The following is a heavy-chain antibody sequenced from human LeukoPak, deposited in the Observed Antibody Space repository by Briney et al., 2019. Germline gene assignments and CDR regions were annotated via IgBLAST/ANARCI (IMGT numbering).Heavy chain of an antibody. V-gene: IGHV3-30*02. CDR2: IRYDGSNK. Sequence: PGGSLRLSCAASGFTFSSHGMHWVRQAPGKGLEWVAFIRYDGSNKYYADSVKGRFTISRDNSKNTLYLQMNSLRAEDTAVYYCAGAVRVVITTPLDYWGQGTLVTVSS. J-gene: IGHJ4*02. CDR1: GFTFSSHG. D-gene: IGHD3-22*01. CDR3: AGAVRVVITTPLDY.